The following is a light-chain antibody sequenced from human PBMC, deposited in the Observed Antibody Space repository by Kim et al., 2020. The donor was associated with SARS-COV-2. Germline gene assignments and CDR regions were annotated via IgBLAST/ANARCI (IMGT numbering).Light chain of an antibody. CDR3: QQYNSDPYT. CDR2: KAS. CDR1: RSISGW. J-gene: IGKJ2*01. V-gene: IGKV1-5*03. Sequence: SVSVGDRVTITCRARRSISGWLAWYQQKPGKAHKLLIYKASALQKGVPSRFSGSGSGTEFTLTISNLESDDFATYYCQQYNSDPYTFGRGTKLEIK.